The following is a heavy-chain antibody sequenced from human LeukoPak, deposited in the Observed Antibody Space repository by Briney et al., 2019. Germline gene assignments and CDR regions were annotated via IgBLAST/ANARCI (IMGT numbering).Heavy chain of an antibody. Sequence: EASVKVSCKASGGTFSSYAISWVRQAPGQGLEWMGGIIPIFGTANYAQKFQGRVTMTRDTSTRTVYMEVNSLRSEDTAVYYCARQGTYSSAIGMGYWGQGTLVTVSS. D-gene: IGHD6-19*01. V-gene: IGHV1-69*05. CDR1: GGTFSSYA. CDR2: IIPIFGTA. CDR3: ARQGTYSSAIGMGY. J-gene: IGHJ4*02.